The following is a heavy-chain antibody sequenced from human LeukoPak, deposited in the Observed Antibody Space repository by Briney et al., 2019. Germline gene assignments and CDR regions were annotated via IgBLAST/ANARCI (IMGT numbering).Heavy chain of an antibody. V-gene: IGHV3-48*03. Sequence: PGGSLRLSCAASGFTFSSYEMNWVRQAPGKGLEWVSYISSSGSTIYYADSVKGRFTISRDNAKNSLYLQMNSLRAEDTAVYYCARVDYGGKIDYWGQGTLVTVSS. CDR2: ISSSGSTI. CDR1: GFTFSSYE. CDR3: ARVDYGGKIDY. D-gene: IGHD4-23*01. J-gene: IGHJ4*02.